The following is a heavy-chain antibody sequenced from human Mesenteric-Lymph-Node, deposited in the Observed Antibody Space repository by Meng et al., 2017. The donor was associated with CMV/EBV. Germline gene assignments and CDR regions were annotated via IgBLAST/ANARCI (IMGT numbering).Heavy chain of an antibody. CDR2: ISHSGYT. V-gene: IGHV4-34*01. CDR1: DGSLSGYS. CDR3: ARGLAASGHDY. J-gene: IGHJ4*02. Sequence: LTWAVADGSLSGYSWSWIRQVPGRELQWIGEISHSGYTNYNPSLKSRVTISVDTTKNQFSLKMSSVTAADTALYYCARGLAASGHDYWGQGTLVTVSS. D-gene: IGHD6-13*01.